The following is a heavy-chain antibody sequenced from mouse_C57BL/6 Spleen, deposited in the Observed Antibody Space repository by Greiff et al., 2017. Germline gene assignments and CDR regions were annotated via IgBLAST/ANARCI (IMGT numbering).Heavy chain of an antibody. CDR1: GFTFSSYA. J-gene: IGHJ2*01. Sequence: EVQLVESGGGLVKPGGSLKLSCAASGFTFSSYAMSWVRQTPEKRLEWVATISDGGSYTYYPDNVKGRFTISRDNAKNNLYLQMSHLKSEDTAMYYCARDYYGSSYYFDYWGQGTTLTGSS. D-gene: IGHD1-1*01. V-gene: IGHV5-4*01. CDR3: ARDYYGSSYYFDY. CDR2: ISDGGSYT.